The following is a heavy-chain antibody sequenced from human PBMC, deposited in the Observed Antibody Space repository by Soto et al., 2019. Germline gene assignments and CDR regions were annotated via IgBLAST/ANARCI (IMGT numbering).Heavy chain of an antibody. V-gene: IGHV4-4*02. CDR1: GGSISSSNW. J-gene: IGHJ5*02. CDR3: ARVRQYCSGTSCYLDP. CDR2: IHHSGTT. D-gene: IGHD2-2*01. Sequence: TLSLTCTVSGGSISSSNWWHWVRQPPGKGLEWIGEIHHSGTTNYNPSLKSRVAISVDKSKNQFSLKLNSVTAADTAVYYCARVRQYCSGTSCYLDPWGQGTLVTVSS.